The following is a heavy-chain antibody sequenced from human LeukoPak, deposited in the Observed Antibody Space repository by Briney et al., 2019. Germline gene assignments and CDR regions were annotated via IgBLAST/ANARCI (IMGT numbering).Heavy chain of an antibody. CDR2: INDRGRT. V-gene: IGHV4-34*01. J-gene: IGHJ4*02. CDR3: ARDPTTVTSLPYYFDF. Sequence: PSETLSLTCAVHGGSFSGYHWNWIRQSPSKGLEWIGEINDRGRTNYNPSLGSRVTLSVDTSKKEFSLKLSAVTAADTAVYYCARDPTTVTSLPYYFDFWGQGTLVSVSS. CDR1: GGSFSGYH. D-gene: IGHD4-17*01.